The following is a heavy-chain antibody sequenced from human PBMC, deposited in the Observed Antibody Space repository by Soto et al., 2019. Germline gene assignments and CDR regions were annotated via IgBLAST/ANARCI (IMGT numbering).Heavy chain of an antibody. CDR1: GGSISSYY. CDR2: IYYSGST. CDR3: ARGTTDSLLVHYYYMDV. Sequence: SETLSLTCTVSGGSISSYYWSWIRQPPGKGLEWIGYIYYSGSTNYNPSLKSRVTISVDTSKNQFSLKLSSVTAADTAVYYCARGTTDSLLVHYYYMDVWGKGTTVTVSS. V-gene: IGHV4-59*01. J-gene: IGHJ6*03. D-gene: IGHD4-17*01.